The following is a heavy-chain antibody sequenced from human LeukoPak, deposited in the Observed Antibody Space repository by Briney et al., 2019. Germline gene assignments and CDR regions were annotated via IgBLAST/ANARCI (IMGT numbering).Heavy chain of an antibody. V-gene: IGHV3-23*01. CDR1: GFSLSSFA. CDR2: IGHDGGGI. D-gene: IGHD4-23*01. CDR3: AKYAPPTTMVTRFFDY. Sequence: GGSLRLSCVASGFSLSSFAMTWVRQAPGKGLEWVSVIGHDGGGIQYADSVKGRFSISRDTSKNTLYLQMNSLRAEDTAVYYCAKYAPPTTMVTRFFDYWGQGTLVTVSS. J-gene: IGHJ4*02.